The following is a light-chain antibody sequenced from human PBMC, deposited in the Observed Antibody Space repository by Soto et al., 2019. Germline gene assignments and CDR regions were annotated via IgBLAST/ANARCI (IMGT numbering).Light chain of an antibody. CDR2: DTS. J-gene: IGKJ2*01. Sequence: DIQMTQSPSTLSASVGDRVTITCRASQSISSWLAWYQQKPGKAPKLLIYDTSSLESGVPSRFSGSGSGTECTLTISSLQPDDFVTYDCQQSYPFGQGTKLEIK. CDR3: QQSYP. CDR1: QSISSW. V-gene: IGKV1-5*01.